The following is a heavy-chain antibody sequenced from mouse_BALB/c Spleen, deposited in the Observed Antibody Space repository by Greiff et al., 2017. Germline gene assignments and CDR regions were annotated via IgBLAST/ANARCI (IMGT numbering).Heavy chain of an antibody. Sequence: EVQLQQSGAELVKPGASVKLSCTASGFNIKDTYMHWVKQRPEQGLEWIGRIDPANGNTKYDPKFQGKATITADTSSNTAYLQLSSLTSEDTAVYYCNAGRGRSMDYWGQGTSVTVSS. J-gene: IGHJ4*01. CDR2: IDPANGNT. CDR3: NAGRGRSMDY. V-gene: IGHV14-3*02. CDR1: GFNIKDTY. D-gene: IGHD3-3*01.